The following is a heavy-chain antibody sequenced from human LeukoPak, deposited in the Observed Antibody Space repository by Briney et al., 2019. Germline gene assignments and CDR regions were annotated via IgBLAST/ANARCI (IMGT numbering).Heavy chain of an antibody. Sequence: ASVKVSSKPSRNTFIGNYIHWVRQARGPGLEWMGWINPNSGGANYAQRFQGRVTMTRDTSVTSAFLDLDRLTSDDTAVYYCVTRSYTSGWPTWGQGTLVTVSS. CDR2: INPNSGGA. CDR1: RNTFIGNY. J-gene: IGHJ5*02. CDR3: VTRSYTSGWPT. V-gene: IGHV1-2*02. D-gene: IGHD6-19*01.